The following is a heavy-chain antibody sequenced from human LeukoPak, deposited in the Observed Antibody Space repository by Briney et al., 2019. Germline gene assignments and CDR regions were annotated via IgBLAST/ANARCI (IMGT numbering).Heavy chain of an antibody. Sequence: GGSLRLSCAASAFTFRPYAMIWVRQAPGKGLEWVSSVSGSGGSTYYADSVKGRFTISRDNSNNTLYLQMNSLRAEDTAVYYRAKGAASRGYTYVANWGQGTLVTVSS. V-gene: IGHV3-23*01. D-gene: IGHD5-18*01. J-gene: IGHJ4*02. CDR1: AFTFRPYA. CDR3: AKGAASRGYTYVAN. CDR2: VSGSGGST.